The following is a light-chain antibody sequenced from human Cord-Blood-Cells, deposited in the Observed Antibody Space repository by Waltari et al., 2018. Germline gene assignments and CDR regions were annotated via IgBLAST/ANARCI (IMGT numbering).Light chain of an antibody. V-gene: IGLV2-14*03. J-gene: IGLJ3*02. CDR3: SSYTSSSSWV. CDR1: SSDVRGYNY. Sequence: QSALTHPAPVSGSPGQSITISCTGTSSDVRGYNYVSWYQQHPGKAPKLMIYDVSNRPSGVSNRFSGSKSGNTASLTISGLQAEDEADYYCSSYTSSSSWVFGGGTKLTVL. CDR2: DVS.